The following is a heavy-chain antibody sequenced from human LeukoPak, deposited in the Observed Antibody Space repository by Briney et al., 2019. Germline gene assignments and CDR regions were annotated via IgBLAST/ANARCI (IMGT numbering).Heavy chain of an antibody. J-gene: IGHJ4*02. Sequence: SETLSLTCAVYGGSFSGYYWSWIRQPPGKGLEWIGEINHSGSTNYNPSLKSRVAISVDTSKNQFSLKLSSVTAADTAVYYCARGDDHGAPLYLDWGQGTLVTVSS. CDR3: ARGDDHGAPLYLD. D-gene: IGHD4-17*01. CDR1: GGSFSGYY. V-gene: IGHV4-34*01. CDR2: INHSGST.